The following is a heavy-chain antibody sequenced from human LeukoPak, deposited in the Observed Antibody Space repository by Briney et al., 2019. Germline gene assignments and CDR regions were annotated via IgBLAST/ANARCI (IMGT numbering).Heavy chain of an antibody. Sequence: GGSLRLSCTASGFTFGDYAMSWIRQAPGKGLEWVGFIRSKAYGETADYAASVKGRFTISRDDSKAIAYLQMNSLKTEDTAVYHCTRDRGAYNLYDYWGQGTLVTVFS. CDR3: TRDRGAYNLYDY. D-gene: IGHD1-1*01. J-gene: IGHJ4*02. CDR1: GFTFGDYA. V-gene: IGHV3-49*03. CDR2: IRSKAYGETA.